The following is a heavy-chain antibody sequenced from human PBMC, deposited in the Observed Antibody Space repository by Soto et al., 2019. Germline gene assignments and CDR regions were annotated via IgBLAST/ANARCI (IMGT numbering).Heavy chain of an antibody. CDR1: GGSISSSSYY. CDR3: AWTYYDYIWGSYRYPHFDY. Sequence: SSETLSLTCTVPGGSISSSSYYWGWIRQPPGKGLEWIGSIYYSGSTYYNPSLKSRVTISVDTSKNQFSLKLSSVTAADTAVYYCAWTYYDYIWGSYRYPHFDYWGQGTLVTV. CDR2: IYYSGST. D-gene: IGHD3-16*02. J-gene: IGHJ4*02. V-gene: IGHV4-39*01.